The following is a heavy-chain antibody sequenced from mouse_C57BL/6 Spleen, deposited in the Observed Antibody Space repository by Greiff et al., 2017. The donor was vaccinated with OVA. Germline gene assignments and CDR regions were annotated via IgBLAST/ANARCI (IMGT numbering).Heavy chain of an antibody. CDR2: LRNKANNHAT. Sequence: EVQGVESGGGLVQPGGSMSLSCAVSGFTFSDAWMDWVRQSPEKGLEWVAELRNKANNHATYSAESGKGRFTISSDDSKSSVYLQRNSLRAEDTGIYYCTRRLDWGQGALVTVSA. J-gene: IGHJ3*01. V-gene: IGHV6-6*01. CDR3: TRRLD. CDR1: GFTFSDAW.